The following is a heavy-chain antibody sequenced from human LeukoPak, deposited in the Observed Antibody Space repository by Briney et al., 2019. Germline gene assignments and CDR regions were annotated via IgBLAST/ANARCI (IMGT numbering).Heavy chain of an antibody. D-gene: IGHD1-1*01. CDR2: VTASGGDT. J-gene: IGHJ4*02. V-gene: IGHV3-23*01. CDR1: GFTFNNYA. Sequence: GGSLRLSCAASGFTFNNYAMSWVRQAPGRGPEWVSAVTASGGDTFYEDSVKGRFTISRDNSKNTLSLQMNSLRVEDTALYYCAKSRAPPTTLLFDYWGQGAPVTVSS. CDR3: AKSRAPPTTLLFDY.